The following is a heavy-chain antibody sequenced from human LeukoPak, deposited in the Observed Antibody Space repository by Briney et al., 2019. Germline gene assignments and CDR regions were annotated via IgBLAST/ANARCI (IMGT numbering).Heavy chain of an antibody. CDR2: ISSSGSTI. J-gene: IGHJ4*02. Sequence: QPSETLSLTCSVSGASISSYYWSWVRQAPGKGLEWVSYISSSGSTIYYADSVKGRFTISRDNAKNSLYLQMNSLRDEDTAVYYCARGLDSSGYYWPFDYWGQGTLVTVSS. D-gene: IGHD3-22*01. CDR1: GASISSYY. V-gene: IGHV3-48*03. CDR3: ARGLDSSGYYWPFDY.